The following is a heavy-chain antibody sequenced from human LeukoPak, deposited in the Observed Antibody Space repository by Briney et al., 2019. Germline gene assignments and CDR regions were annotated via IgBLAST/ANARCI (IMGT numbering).Heavy chain of an antibody. D-gene: IGHD5-12*01. J-gene: IGHJ4*02. V-gene: IGHV3-30*02. Sequence: GGSLRLSCEASGFSFISYAMLWFRQAPGKGLEWVAFMRADGSDIFYAESLKGRFTISRDNGKRTLYVQMNSLRPEDTALYYCARDLVDIVAAFDSWGQGTLVTVSS. CDR1: GFSFISYA. CDR3: ARDLVDIVAAFDS. CDR2: MRADGSDI.